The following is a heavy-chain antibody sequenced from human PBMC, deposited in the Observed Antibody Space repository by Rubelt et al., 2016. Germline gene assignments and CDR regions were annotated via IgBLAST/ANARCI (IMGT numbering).Heavy chain of an antibody. Sequence: QVQLVQSGAEVKKPGSSVKVSCKASGGTFSSYAISWVRQAPGQGLGWMGGIIPIFGTANYAQKFQVRVTMTRDTATNTVDMELSSLISDDTAVYYCARYQDGVSLDFWGQGTLVTVSS. CDR1: GGTFSSYA. J-gene: IGHJ4*02. CDR3: ARYQDGVSLDF. CDR2: IIPIFGTA. D-gene: IGHD5-24*01. V-gene: IGHV1-69*06.